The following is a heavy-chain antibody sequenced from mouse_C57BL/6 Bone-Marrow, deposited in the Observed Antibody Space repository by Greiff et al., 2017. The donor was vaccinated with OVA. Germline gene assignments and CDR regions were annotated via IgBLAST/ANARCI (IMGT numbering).Heavy chain of an antibody. CDR3: ARDGNYVLYFDY. Sequence: EVQLQQSGPVLVKPGASVKMSCKASGYTFTDYYMNWVKQSHGKSLEWIGVINPYNGGTSYNQKFKGKATLTVDKSSSTAYMELNSLTSEDSAVYYCARDGNYVLYFDYWGQGTTLTVSS. CDR2: INPYNGGT. V-gene: IGHV1-19*01. J-gene: IGHJ2*01. D-gene: IGHD2-1*01. CDR1: GYTFTDYY.